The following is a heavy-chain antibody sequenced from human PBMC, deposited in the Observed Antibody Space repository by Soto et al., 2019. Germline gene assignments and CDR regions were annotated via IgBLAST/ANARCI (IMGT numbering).Heavy chain of an antibody. CDR3: AAGDTMVRGVITPPDY. J-gene: IGHJ4*02. V-gene: IGHV1-58*01. Sequence: EASVKVSCKASGFTFTSSAVQWVRQARGQRLEWIGWIVVGSGNTNYAQKFQERVTITRDMSTSTAYMELSSLRSEDTAVYYCAAGDTMVRGVITPPDYWGQGTLVTVSS. D-gene: IGHD3-10*01. CDR1: GFTFTSSA. CDR2: IVVGSGNT.